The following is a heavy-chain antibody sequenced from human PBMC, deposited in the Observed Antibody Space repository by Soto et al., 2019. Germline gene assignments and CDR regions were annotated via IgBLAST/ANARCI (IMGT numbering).Heavy chain of an antibody. CDR2: ISANNGST. D-gene: IGHD3-22*01. Sequence: ASLKVSCKASGYTSTSYYMHWVRQAPGQGLEWMGRISANNGSTNYAQKLQGRVTMTTDTSTSTAYMELRSLRSDDTAVYYCARGTLHYYDSSGYANFDYWGQGTLVTVSS. CDR3: ARGTLHYYDSSGYANFDY. J-gene: IGHJ4*02. CDR1: GYTSTSYY. V-gene: IGHV1-18*04.